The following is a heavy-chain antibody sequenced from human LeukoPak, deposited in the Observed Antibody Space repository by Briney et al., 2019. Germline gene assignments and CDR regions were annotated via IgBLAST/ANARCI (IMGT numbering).Heavy chain of an antibody. CDR2: IKEDGREE. Sequence: PGGSLRLSCSASGFTFSAYWMTWVRQAPGKGLQWVANIKEDGREEYYMDPVKGRFTIYRDNAKNSLFLQMNIPRADDTAVYYCARGTLTAPGLDSWGQGALVAISS. CDR3: ARGTLTAPGLDS. J-gene: IGHJ4*02. CDR1: GFTFSAYW. D-gene: IGHD6-13*01. V-gene: IGHV3-7*04.